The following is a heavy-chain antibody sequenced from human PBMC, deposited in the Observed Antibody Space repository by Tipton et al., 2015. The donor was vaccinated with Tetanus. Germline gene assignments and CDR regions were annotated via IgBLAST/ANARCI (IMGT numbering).Heavy chain of an antibody. J-gene: IGHJ4*02. Sequence: SLRLSCAASGFTFGSYAMHWVRQAPGKGLEWVAVISYDGSNKYYADSVKGRFTISRDNSKNTLYLQMNSLRAEDTAVYYCARAYRAVTSPVDYWGQGTLVTVSS. CDR1: GFTFGSYA. V-gene: IGHV3-30-3*01. D-gene: IGHD3-16*02. CDR2: ISYDGSNK. CDR3: ARAYRAVTSPVDY.